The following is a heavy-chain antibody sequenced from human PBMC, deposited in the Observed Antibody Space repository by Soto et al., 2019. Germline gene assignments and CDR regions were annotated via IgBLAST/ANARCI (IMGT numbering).Heavy chain of an antibody. D-gene: IGHD4-4*01. CDR3: ARALSNSDAFDI. Sequence: QVQLVESGGGVVQPGRSLRLSCAASGFTFSSYGMHWVRQAPGKGLEWVAVIWYDGSNKYYADSVKGRFTISRDNSKNTLYLQMNSLRAEDTAVYYCARALSNSDAFDIWGQGTIVTVSS. CDR1: GFTFSSYG. CDR2: IWYDGSNK. V-gene: IGHV3-33*01. J-gene: IGHJ3*02.